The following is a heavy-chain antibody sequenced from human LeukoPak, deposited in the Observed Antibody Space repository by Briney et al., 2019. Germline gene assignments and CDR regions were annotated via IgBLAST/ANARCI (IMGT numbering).Heavy chain of an antibody. CDR3: AKDPYGYNSYYFDY. CDR2: ISSSGGST. CDR1: GFIFSSYA. Sequence: GGSLRLSCAASGFIFSSYAMSWVRQAPGKGLEWVSAISSSGGSTYYADSVKGRFTISRDNSKNTLYLQMNSLRVEDTAVYYCAKDPYGYNSYYFDYWGQGTLGTVSS. D-gene: IGHD5-24*01. J-gene: IGHJ4*02. V-gene: IGHV3-23*01.